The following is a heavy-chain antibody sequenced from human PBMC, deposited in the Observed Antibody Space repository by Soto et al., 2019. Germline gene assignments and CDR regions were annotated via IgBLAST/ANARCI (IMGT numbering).Heavy chain of an antibody. CDR2: ISDGGSYT. CDR3: TRAPGAVNSYAGVDG. Sequence: PEGSLTLSWVAAGFIFSDHYMAWIRRAPGKGLEWVSYISDGGSYTNHGNSVRGRVSVSRDDARNSLYLQINNLRVEDTGVYYCTRAPGAVNSYAGVDGGGQATPVRVSS. CDR1: GFIFSDHY. V-gene: IGHV3-11*05. D-gene: IGHD6-19*01. J-gene: IGHJ6*02.